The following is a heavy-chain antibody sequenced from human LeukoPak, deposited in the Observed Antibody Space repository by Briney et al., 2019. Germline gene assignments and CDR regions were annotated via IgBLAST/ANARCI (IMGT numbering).Heavy chain of an antibody. CDR1: GYTFTNYY. D-gene: IGHD5-24*01. J-gene: IGHJ3*02. V-gene: IGHV1-46*01. CDR2: INPGGGNT. Sequence: ASVKVSCKASGYTFTNYYIHWVRQAPGQGLEWMGLINPGGGNTNYAQNFQGRVTMTRDTSTSTIYMELSSLRSEDTAIYYCARIRDGYNDAYDIWGQGTVVTVPS. CDR3: ARIRDGYNDAYDI.